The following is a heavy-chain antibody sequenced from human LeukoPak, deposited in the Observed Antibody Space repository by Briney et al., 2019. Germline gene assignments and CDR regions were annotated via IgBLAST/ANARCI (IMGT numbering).Heavy chain of an antibody. V-gene: IGHV1-8*03. J-gene: IGHJ6*03. CDR2: MNPNSGNT. Sequence: ASVKVSCKASGYTFTSYDINWVRQATGQGLEWMGWMNPNSGNTGYAQKFQGRVTITRNTSISTAYMELSSLRSEDTAVYYCARDLDGDYHYYYYMDVWGKGTTVTVSS. CDR3: ARDLDGDYHYYYYMDV. CDR1: GYTFTSYD. D-gene: IGHD4-17*01.